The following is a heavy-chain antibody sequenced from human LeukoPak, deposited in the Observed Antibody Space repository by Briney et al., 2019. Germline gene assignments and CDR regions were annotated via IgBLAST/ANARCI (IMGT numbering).Heavy chain of an antibody. CDR2: MNPNSGNT. CDR1: GYTFTSYD. D-gene: IGHD2-2*01. V-gene: IGHV1-8*01. CDR3: ARDIVVVPAANGRDYYYYGMDV. J-gene: IGHJ6*02. Sequence: GASVKVSCKASGYTFTSYDINWVRQATGKGLEWMGWMNPNSGNTGYAQKLQGRVTMTTDTSTSTAYMELRSPRSDDTAVYYCARDIVVVPAANGRDYYYYGMDVWGQGTTVTVSS.